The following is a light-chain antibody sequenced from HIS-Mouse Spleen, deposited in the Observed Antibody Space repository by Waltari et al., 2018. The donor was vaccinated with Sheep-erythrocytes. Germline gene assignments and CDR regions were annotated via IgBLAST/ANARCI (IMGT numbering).Light chain of an antibody. CDR3: CSYAGSYNHV. CDR1: SSDVGGYNY. V-gene: IGLV2-11*01. Sequence: QSALTQPRSVSGSPGQSVTISCTGTSSDVGGYNYVSWYQQHPGKAPKLMIYDVSKRPYGVPDRFSGSKSGNTASRTISGLQAEDEADYYCCSYAGSYNHVFATGTKVTVL. CDR2: DVS. J-gene: IGLJ1*01.